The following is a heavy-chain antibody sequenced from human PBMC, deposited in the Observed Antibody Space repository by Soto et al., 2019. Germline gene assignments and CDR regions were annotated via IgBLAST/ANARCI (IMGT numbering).Heavy chain of an antibody. Sequence: ASVKVSCKASGYTFTSYGISWVRQAPGQRLEWMGWISAYNGNTNYAQKLQGRVTMTTDTSTSTAYMELRSLRPDDTAVYYCARDSGSYYYYYYGMDGWGQGTTVTVSS. CDR2: ISAYNGNT. CDR1: GYTFTSYG. V-gene: IGHV1-18*01. J-gene: IGHJ6*02. D-gene: IGHD1-26*01. CDR3: ARDSGSYYYYYYGMDG.